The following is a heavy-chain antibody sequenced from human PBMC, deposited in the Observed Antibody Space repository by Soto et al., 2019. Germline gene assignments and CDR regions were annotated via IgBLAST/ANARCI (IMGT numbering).Heavy chain of an antibody. Sequence: SETLSLTCTVSGGSISSYYWSWIRQPPGKGLEWIGYIYYSGSTNYNPSLKSRVTISVGTSKNQFSLKLSSVTAADTAVYYCARDTSYSGSYEGALYYYYYGMDVWGQGTTVTVSS. CDR2: IYYSGST. CDR3: ARDTSYSGSYEGALYYYYYGMDV. D-gene: IGHD1-26*01. J-gene: IGHJ6*02. CDR1: GGSISSYY. V-gene: IGHV4-59*01.